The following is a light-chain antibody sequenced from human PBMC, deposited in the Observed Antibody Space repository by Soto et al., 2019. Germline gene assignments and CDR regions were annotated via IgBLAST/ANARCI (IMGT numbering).Light chain of an antibody. CDR1: QSVSNNY. V-gene: IGKV3-20*01. CDR3: QQFSIYPLT. Sequence: EIVLTQSEGKLSVAPGAGTTLTCRASQSVSNNYLAWYQQKPGQAPRLLIYGASNRATGIPDRFSGSGSGTDFTLTISRLEPEDFAVYYCQQFSIYPLTFGGGTKVDIK. J-gene: IGKJ4*01. CDR2: GAS.